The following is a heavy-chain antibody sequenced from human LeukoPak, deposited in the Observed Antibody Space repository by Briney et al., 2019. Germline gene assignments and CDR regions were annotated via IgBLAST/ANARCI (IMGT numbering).Heavy chain of an antibody. CDR2: IYYSGST. CDR3: ARGGGTRLGFDP. D-gene: IGHD3-16*01. V-gene: IGHV4-59*01. Sequence: SETLSLTCTVSGGSISSYYWSWIRQPPGKGLEWIGYIYYSGSTNYNPSLKSRVTISVDTSKNQFSLKVSSVTAADTGVYYCARGGGTRLGFDPWGQGTLVTVSS. J-gene: IGHJ5*02. CDR1: GGSISSYY.